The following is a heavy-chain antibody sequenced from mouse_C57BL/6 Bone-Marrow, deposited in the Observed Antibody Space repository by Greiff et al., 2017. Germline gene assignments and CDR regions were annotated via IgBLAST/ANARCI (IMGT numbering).Heavy chain of an antibody. Sequence: QVQLQQPGAELVKPGASVKLSCKASGYTFTSYWMHWVKQRPGQGLEWIGMIHPNSGSTNYNEKFKSKATLTVDKSSSTAYMQLSSLTSEDSAVXYCARSGITTVDYYAMDYWGQGTSVTVSS. J-gene: IGHJ4*01. D-gene: IGHD1-1*01. V-gene: IGHV1-64*01. CDR1: GYTFTSYW. CDR2: IHPNSGST. CDR3: ARSGITTVDYYAMDY.